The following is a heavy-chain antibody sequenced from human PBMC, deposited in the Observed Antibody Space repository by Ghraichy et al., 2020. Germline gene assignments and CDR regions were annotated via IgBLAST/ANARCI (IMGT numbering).Heavy chain of an antibody. CDR2: INPSGGST. CDR1: GYTFTSYY. CDR3: ASSPRTPQAPTYSSSSASVSTPMSDFDY. J-gene: IGHJ4*02. D-gene: IGHD6-6*01. V-gene: IGHV1-46*01. Sequence: ASVKVSCKASGYTFTSYYMHLVRQSPVQGLEWMGIINPSGGSTSYAQKFQGRVTMTRDTSTSTVYMELSSLRSEDTAVYYCASSPRTPQAPTYSSSSASVSTPMSDFDYWGQVTLVTVSS.